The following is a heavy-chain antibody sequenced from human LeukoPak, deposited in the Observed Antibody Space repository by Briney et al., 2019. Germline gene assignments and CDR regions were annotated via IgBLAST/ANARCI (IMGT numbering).Heavy chain of an antibody. Sequence: RPGGSLLLSCAASGFTFDDYGMSWVRQATGKGLEWVSGINWNGGSTGYADSVKGRFTISRDNAKNSLYLQMNSLRAEDTALYYCAKSGASGRYFDYWGQGTLVTVSS. CDR2: INWNGGST. CDR3: AKSGASGRYFDY. CDR1: GFTFDDYG. V-gene: IGHV3-20*04. D-gene: IGHD2-15*01. J-gene: IGHJ4*02.